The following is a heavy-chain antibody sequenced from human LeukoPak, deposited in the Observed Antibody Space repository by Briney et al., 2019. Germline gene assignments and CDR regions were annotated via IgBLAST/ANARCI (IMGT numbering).Heavy chain of an antibody. CDR1: GFAFSKFW. Sequence: GGSLRLSCAASGFAFSKFWMHWVRQAPGKGLVWVSRINTDESSTTYADSVKGRFAISRDNAKNTLYLHMNSLRAEDTAVYYCARGYTSNWYFDYWGQGTLITVSS. CDR2: INTDESST. J-gene: IGHJ4*02. D-gene: IGHD6-13*01. CDR3: ARGYTSNWYFDY. V-gene: IGHV3-74*01.